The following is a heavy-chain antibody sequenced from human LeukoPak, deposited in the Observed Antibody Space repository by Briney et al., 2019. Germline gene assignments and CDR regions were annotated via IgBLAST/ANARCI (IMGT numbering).Heavy chain of an antibody. D-gene: IGHD6-13*01. Sequence: GGSLRLSCAASGFTFSSYWMSWVRQAPGKGLEWVANMKYEGSEKYYVESVKGRFTISRDNAKNSLHLQMNSLRAEDTAVYYCARDIEAAGLFLDYWGQGTLVTVSS. J-gene: IGHJ4*02. CDR3: ARDIEAAGLFLDY. CDR2: MKYEGSEK. CDR1: GFTFSSYW. V-gene: IGHV3-7*01.